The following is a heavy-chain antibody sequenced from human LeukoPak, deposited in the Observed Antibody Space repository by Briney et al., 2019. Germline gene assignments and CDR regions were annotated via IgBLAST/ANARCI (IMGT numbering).Heavy chain of an antibody. V-gene: IGHV3-7*01. CDR2: INQDGNEK. CDR3: ARDANLRGYNSWFDP. CDR1: GFNFTSHW. J-gene: IGHJ5*02. Sequence: GGSLRLSCEGSGFNFTSHWMSWVRQAPGKGPEWVSYINQDGNEKYYAGSVKGRFTVSRDNVKKSVYLQMDNVRADDTGVYYCARDANLRGYNSWFDPWGQGTLVTVSS. D-gene: IGHD2/OR15-2a*01.